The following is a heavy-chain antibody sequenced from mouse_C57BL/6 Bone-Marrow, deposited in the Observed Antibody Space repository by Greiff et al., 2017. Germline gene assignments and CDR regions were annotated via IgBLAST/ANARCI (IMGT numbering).Heavy chain of an antibody. D-gene: IGHD2-1*01. V-gene: IGHV5-17*01. CDR1: GFTFSDYG. Sequence: DVMLVESGGGLVKPGGSLKLSCAASGFTFSDYGMHWVRQAPEKGLEWVAYISSGSSTIYYADTVKGRFTISRDNAKNTLFLQMTSLRSEDTARYYCARGGNLGAMDYWGQGTSVTVSS. CDR3: ARGGNLGAMDY. CDR2: ISSGSSTI. J-gene: IGHJ4*01.